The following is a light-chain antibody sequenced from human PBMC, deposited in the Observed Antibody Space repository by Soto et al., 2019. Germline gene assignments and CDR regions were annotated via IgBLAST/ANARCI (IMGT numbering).Light chain of an antibody. J-gene: IGKJ4*01. CDR3: QQYDNWPLT. CDR1: QSVSHN. CDR2: GAS. V-gene: IGKV3-15*01. Sequence: IVMTQSPATLSVSPGKRATLSCRASQSVSHNLAWYQQKPGQAPRLLISGASNRATDIPARFSGSGSGTEFTLTISSLQSEDFAVYYCQQYDNWPLTFGGGTKVDIK.